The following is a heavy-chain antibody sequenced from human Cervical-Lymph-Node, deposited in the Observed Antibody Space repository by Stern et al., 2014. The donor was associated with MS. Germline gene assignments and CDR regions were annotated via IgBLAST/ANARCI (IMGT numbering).Heavy chain of an antibody. CDR2: IWDDGSNT. D-gene: IGHD2-21*02. Sequence: VHLVESGGGVVQPGRSLRLSCAASGFTFRNYGMHWVRQAPGKGLEWVAVIWDDGSNTYYADSVKGRFTISRDDSTNTLYLQMNSLRAEDTAVYYCARDREVYCGGDCYAIGYWGQGTLVTVSS. V-gene: IGHV3-33*01. CDR1: GFTFRNYG. J-gene: IGHJ4*02. CDR3: ARDREVYCGGDCYAIGY.